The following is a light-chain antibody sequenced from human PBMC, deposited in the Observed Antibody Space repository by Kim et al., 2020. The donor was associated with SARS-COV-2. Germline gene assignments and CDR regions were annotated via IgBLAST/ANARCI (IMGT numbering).Light chain of an antibody. J-gene: IGKJ2*01. V-gene: IGKV1-17*03. CDR3: LQYYSFPPT. CDR1: QGVRGY. Sequence: ASVGDIVASTCRASQGVRGYLAWFQQKPGRVPKRLIYDASRLQSGVPSSFSGSGSGTEYTLTISSLQPEDFTTYYCLQYYSFPPTFGQGTNLEI. CDR2: DAS.